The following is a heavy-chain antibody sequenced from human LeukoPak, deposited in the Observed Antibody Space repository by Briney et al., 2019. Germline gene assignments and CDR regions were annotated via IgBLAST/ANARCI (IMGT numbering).Heavy chain of an antibody. V-gene: IGHV3-7*03. CDR2: VSRDGSET. CDR1: GFALSSHW. Sequence: GGSLRLSCAASGFALSSHWMTWVRQVPGRGPEWVANVSRDGSETYYLDSVKGRFTISKDNAKNSLYLQMNSLRAEDTAVYYCARVVPRGDSSGYNYFDYWGQGTLVTVSS. CDR3: ARVVPRGDSSGYNYFDY. J-gene: IGHJ4*02. D-gene: IGHD3-22*01.